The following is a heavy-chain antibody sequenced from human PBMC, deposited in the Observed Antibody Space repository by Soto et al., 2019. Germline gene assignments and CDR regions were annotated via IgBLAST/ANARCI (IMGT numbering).Heavy chain of an antibody. J-gene: IGHJ5*02. CDR3: ARHSRVLLKGWFDP. D-gene: IGHD6-13*01. CDR1: GYTFTSYG. Sequence: ASVKVSCKASGYTFTSYGISWVRQAPGQGLEWMGWISAYNGNTNYAQKLQGRVTMTTDTSTSTAYMELRSLRSDDTAVYYCARHSRVLLKGWFDPWGQGTLVTVSS. V-gene: IGHV1-18*01. CDR2: ISAYNGNT.